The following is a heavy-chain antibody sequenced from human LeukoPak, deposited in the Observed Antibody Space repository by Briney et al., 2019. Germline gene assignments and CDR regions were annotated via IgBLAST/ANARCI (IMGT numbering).Heavy chain of an antibody. CDR2: INYRGSA. CDR3: ARVAGGYSYPPFETIDY. D-gene: IGHD5-18*01. Sequence: PSETLSLTCTVSGGSISSVDYYWSWIRQYPGKGLEWIGYINYRGSAYYNPSLKSRVTISVDTSKNQFSLKLSSVTAADTAVYYCARVAGGYSYPPFETIDYWGQGTLVTVSS. J-gene: IGHJ4*02. CDR1: GGSISSVDYY. V-gene: IGHV4-31*03.